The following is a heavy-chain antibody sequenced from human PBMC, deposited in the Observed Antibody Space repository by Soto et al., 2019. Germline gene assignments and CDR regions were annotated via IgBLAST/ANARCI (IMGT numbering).Heavy chain of an antibody. Sequence: SETLSLTCTVSGGSVSSNSYSWGWIRQSPGKGLEWIGTIYPSENTYYNPSLLSRVTISVDTSKNEFSLRLSSVTAADTAVYYCARLNGYCVSTNCHGYYGMDVWGQGTTVTVPS. D-gene: IGHD2-2*03. J-gene: IGHJ6*02. CDR1: GGSVSSNSYS. V-gene: IGHV4-39*01. CDR3: ARLNGYCVSTNCHGYYGMDV. CDR2: IYPSENT.